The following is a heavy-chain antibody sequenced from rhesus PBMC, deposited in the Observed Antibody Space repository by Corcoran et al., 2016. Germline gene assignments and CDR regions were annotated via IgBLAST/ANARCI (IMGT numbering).Heavy chain of an antibody. V-gene: IGHV4-165*01. CDR2: IYGSSGST. CDR1: GGSISGYY. Sequence: QLQLQESGPGLVKPSETLSLTGAVSGGSISGYYWSWIRQPPGKGREWIGNIYGSSGSTNYSPSLKNRVTISRDASKNRCSLELSSVTAADTAVYYCARDLVGPWGQGVLVTVSS. J-gene: IGHJ4*01. D-gene: IGHD1-44*01. CDR3: ARDLVGP.